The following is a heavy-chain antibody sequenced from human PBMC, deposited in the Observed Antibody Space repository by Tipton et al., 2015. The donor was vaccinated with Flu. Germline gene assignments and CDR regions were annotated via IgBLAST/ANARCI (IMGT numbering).Heavy chain of an antibody. CDR2: IYHSGTP. CDR3: ARADNSGYYGWPYYFDY. Sequence: TLSLTCAVSGGSISGGNWWGWVRQPPEKGLEWIGEIYHSGTPNYNPSLKTRVTISLDKSKNRFSLRLSSVTAADTAVYYCARADNSGYYGWPYYFDYWGQGTLVTVSS. V-gene: IGHV4-4*02. J-gene: IGHJ4*02. CDR1: GGSISGGNW. D-gene: IGHD3-22*01.